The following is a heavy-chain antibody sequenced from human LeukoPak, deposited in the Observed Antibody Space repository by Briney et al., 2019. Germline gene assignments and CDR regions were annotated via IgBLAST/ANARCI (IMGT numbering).Heavy chain of an antibody. D-gene: IGHD6-19*01. V-gene: IGHV4-61*02. J-gene: IGHJ4*02. CDR1: GGSISSGSYY. Sequence: PSETLSLTCTVSGGSISSGSYYWCWIRQPAGKGLEWIGRIYTSGSTNYNPSLKSRVTISVDTSKNQFSLKLSSVTAADTAVYYCAREQQWLVRYFDYWGQGTLVTVSS. CDR2: IYTSGST. CDR3: AREQQWLVRYFDY.